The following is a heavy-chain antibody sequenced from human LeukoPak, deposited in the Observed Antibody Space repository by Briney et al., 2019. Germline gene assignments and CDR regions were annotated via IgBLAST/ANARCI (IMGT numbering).Heavy chain of an antibody. V-gene: IGHV4-59*08. D-gene: IGHD2-15*01. J-gene: IGHJ6*03. Sequence: PSETLSLTCTVSAVSIGPYNWNWIRQTPGKGLEWIGYIDYTGSTNYNPSLRSRVTMSVDRSKHQFSLNLRSVTAADTAVYYFLIHGRYGCCKWCYYMDVWGKGTTVTVSS. CDR2: IDYTGST. CDR1: AVSIGPYN. CDR3: LIHGRYGCCKWCYYMDV.